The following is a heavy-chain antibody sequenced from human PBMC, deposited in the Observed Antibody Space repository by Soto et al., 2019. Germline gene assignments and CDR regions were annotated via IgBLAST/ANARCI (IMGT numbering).Heavy chain of an antibody. CDR1: GGSISSSSYY. Sequence: SETLSLTCTVSGGSISSSSYYWGWIRQPPGKGLEWIGSIYYSGSTYYNPSLKSRVTISVDTSKNQFSLKLSSVTAADTAVYYCASMPDYGDYTYYFDYWGQGTLVTVSS. CDR2: IYYSGST. D-gene: IGHD4-17*01. V-gene: IGHV4-39*01. J-gene: IGHJ4*02. CDR3: ASMPDYGDYTYYFDY.